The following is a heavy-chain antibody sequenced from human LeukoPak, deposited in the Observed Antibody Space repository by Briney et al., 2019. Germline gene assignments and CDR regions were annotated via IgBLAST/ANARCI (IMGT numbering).Heavy chain of an antibody. V-gene: IGHV1-69*04. D-gene: IGHD2-2*01. J-gene: IGHJ6*03. CDR3: ARGPCSSTSCYDYYYYYMDV. CDR1: GGTFSSYA. Sequence: SVKVSCKASGGTFSSYAIGWVRQAPGQGLEWMGRIIPILGIANYAQKFQGRVTITADKSASTAYMELSSLRSEDTAVYYCARGPCSSTSCYDYYYYYMDVWGKGTTVTVSS. CDR2: IIPILGIA.